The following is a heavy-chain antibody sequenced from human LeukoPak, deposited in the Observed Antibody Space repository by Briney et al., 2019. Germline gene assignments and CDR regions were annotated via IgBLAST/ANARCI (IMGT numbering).Heavy chain of an antibody. D-gene: IGHD5-18*01. J-gene: IGHJ4*02. Sequence: SETLSLTCAVCGGSFSGYYWSWIRQPPGKGLEWIGEINHSGSTNYNPSLKSRVTISVDTSKNQFSLKLSSVTAADTAVYYCASRDTATGLDWGQGTLVTVSS. V-gene: IGHV4-34*01. CDR2: INHSGST. CDR3: ASRDTATGLD. CDR1: GGSFSGYY.